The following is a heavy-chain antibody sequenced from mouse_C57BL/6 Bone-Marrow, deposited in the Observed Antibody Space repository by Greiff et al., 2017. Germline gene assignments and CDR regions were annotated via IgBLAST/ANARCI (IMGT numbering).Heavy chain of an antibody. CDR1: GYTFTDYY. D-gene: IGHD1-1*01. V-gene: IGHV1-76*01. CDR2: IYPGSGNT. J-gene: IGHJ1*03. Sequence: VQLQQSGAELVRPGASVKLSCKASGYTFTDYYINWVKQRPGQGLEWIARIYPGSGNTYYNEKFKGKATLTAEKSSSTAYMQLSSLTSEDSAVYFCASGGSSRDWYFDVWGTGTTVTVSS. CDR3: ASGGSSRDWYFDV.